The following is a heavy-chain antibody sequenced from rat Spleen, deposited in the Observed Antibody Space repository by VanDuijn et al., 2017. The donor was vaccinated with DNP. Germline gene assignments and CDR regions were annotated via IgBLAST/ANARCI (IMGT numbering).Heavy chain of an antibody. CDR3: ARXVLPXXVWDY. J-gene: IGHJ2*01. CDR1: GFTFNAYW. V-gene: IGHV5-31*01. D-gene: IGHD1-7*01. Sequence: EVHLVESGGDLVQPGRSLKLYCVTSGFTFNAYWMAWFRQVPGQGLEWVASITPGGGSTYYPDSVKGRFTISRDNAKSTLYLQINSLRSEDMANXXXARXVLPXXVWDYWXQGVMVTVSS. CDR2: ITPGGGST.